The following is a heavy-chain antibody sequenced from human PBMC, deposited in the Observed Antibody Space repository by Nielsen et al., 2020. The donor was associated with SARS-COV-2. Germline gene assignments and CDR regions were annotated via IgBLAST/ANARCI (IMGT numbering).Heavy chain of an antibody. CDR3: TTDRSYDSSGYYYGFGMDV. CDR1: GFTFSNAW. V-gene: IGHV3-15*01. CDR2: IKSKTDGGTT. D-gene: IGHD3-22*01. Sequence: GESLKISCAASGFTFSNAWMSWVRQAPGKGLEWVGRIKSKTDGGTTDYAAPVKGRFTISRDDSKNTLYLQMNSLKTEDTAVYYCTTDRSYDSSGYYYGFGMDVWGQGTTVTVSS. J-gene: IGHJ6*02.